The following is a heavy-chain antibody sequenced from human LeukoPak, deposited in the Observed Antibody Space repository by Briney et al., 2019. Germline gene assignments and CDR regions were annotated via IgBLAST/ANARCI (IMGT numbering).Heavy chain of an antibody. CDR3: AKEVHSSGWFYYYGMDV. D-gene: IGHD6-19*01. J-gene: IGHJ6*02. Sequence: GGSLRLSCAVSGLTVSNNYMNWVGQAPGKGLEWVAVIYDSGITYYADSVKGRFTISRDNSKNTLYLQMNSLRAEDTAVYYCAKEVHSSGWFYYYGMDVWGQGTTVTVSS. CDR1: GLTVSNNY. V-gene: IGHV3-53*01. CDR2: IYDSGIT.